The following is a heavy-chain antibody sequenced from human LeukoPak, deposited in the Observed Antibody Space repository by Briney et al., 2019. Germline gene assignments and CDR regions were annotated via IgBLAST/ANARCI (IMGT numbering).Heavy chain of an antibody. V-gene: IGHV3-23*01. D-gene: IGHD4-17*01. CDR3: AKARLVTTHFDY. J-gene: IGHJ4*02. CDR1: GFTFSSYV. Sequence: GGSLRLSCAASGFTFSSYVMSWVRQAPGKGLEWVSTITGSGGRTYYADSVKGPFTLSRDNSKNTLYLQMNSLRAEDTAVYYCAKARLVTTHFDYWGQGTLVTVSS. CDR2: ITGSGGRT.